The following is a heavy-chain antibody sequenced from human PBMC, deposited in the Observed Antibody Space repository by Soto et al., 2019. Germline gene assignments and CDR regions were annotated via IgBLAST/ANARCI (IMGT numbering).Heavy chain of an antibody. CDR3: ARSRDGYSFYFYYGMDG. J-gene: IGHJ6*02. D-gene: IGHD4-4*01. V-gene: IGHV3-30*03. CDR1: GFTFTNYD. Sequence: GGSLRLSCAASGFTFTNYDMHWVRQAPGKGLEWMALILHDGSAEYYADSVKGRFTISRDNSKDTLYLQMNSLRAEDTAVYYCARSRDGYSFYFYYGMDGWGQGTTVTVSS. CDR2: ILHDGSAE.